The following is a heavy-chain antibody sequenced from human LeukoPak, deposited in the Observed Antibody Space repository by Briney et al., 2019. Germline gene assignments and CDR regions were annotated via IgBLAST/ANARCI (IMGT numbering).Heavy chain of an antibody. V-gene: IGHV4-59*02. Sequence: PSETLSLTCTISGGSVSDYYWSWIRQPPGKGLEWIGYIYHTGSTSYSPSLKSRVTISADTSQNQFSLKLSSVTAADTAVYYCARTTEGYAGGPGYSYYYYMDVWGKGTTVTISS. CDR1: GGSVSDYY. CDR3: ARTTEGYAGGPGYSYYYYMDV. D-gene: IGHD5-12*01. CDR2: IYHTGST. J-gene: IGHJ6*03.